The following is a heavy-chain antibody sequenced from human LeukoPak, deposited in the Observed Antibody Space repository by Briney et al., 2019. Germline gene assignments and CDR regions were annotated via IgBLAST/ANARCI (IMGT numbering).Heavy chain of an antibody. D-gene: IGHD4-17*01. CDR3: ARTVTTSSYYFDY. Sequence: GASVKVSCKASGYAFITYGVSWGRQAPGQGLQWMGWISGYDGNTNYAQKLRGRVTMTTDTSTSTAYMDLRSLRSDDTALYYCARTVTTSSYYFDYWGQGTLVTVSS. CDR1: GYAFITYG. V-gene: IGHV1-18*01. J-gene: IGHJ4*02. CDR2: ISGYDGNT.